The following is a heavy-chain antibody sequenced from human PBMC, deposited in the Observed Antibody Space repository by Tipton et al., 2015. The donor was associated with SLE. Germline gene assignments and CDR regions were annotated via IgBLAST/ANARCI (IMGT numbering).Heavy chain of an antibody. CDR1: GFTFDDYG. CDR2: INWNGGST. V-gene: IGHV3-20*04. J-gene: IGHJ6*03. Sequence: SLRLSCAASGFTFDDYGMSWVRQAPGKGLEWVSGINWNGGSTGYADSVKGRFTISRDNAKNSLYLQMNSLRAEDTAVYYCARVVGVGSSSWRRYYYYMDVWGKGTTVTVSS. CDR3: ARVVGVGSSSWRRYYYYMDV. D-gene: IGHD6-13*01.